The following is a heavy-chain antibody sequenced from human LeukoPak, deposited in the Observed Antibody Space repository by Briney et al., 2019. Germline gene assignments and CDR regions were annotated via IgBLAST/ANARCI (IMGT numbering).Heavy chain of an antibody. CDR1: GFTFDDYA. J-gene: IGHJ4*02. CDR2: ISWNSGSI. V-gene: IGHV3-9*01. D-gene: IGHD3-16*02. CDR3: AKGFDYVWGSYRYTVDY. Sequence: GGSLRLSCAASGFTFDDYAMHWVRQAPGKGLEWVSGISWNSGSIGYADSVRGRFTISRDNSKNTLYLQMNSLKAEDTAVYYCAKGFDYVWGSYRYTVDYWGQGTLVTVSS.